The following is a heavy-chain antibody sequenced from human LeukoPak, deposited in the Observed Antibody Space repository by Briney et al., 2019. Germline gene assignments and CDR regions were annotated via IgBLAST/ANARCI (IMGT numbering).Heavy chain of an antibody. Sequence: PSETLSLTCTVSGYSISSGYYWGWIRRPPRNGLEWIGRIYHSGSTYYNPSLQSRVTISVDTSTNQFSLKLSSVTAADTAVYYCARDIGYCSGSSCYGVWFDPWGQGTLVTVSS. CDR1: GYSISSGYY. CDR2: IYHSGST. D-gene: IGHD2-2*01. CDR3: ARDIGYCSGSSCYGVWFDP. J-gene: IGHJ5*02. V-gene: IGHV4-38-2*02.